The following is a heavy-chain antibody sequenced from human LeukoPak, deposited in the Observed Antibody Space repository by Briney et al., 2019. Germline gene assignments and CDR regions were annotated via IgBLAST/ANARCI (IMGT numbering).Heavy chain of an antibody. Sequence: PGGSLRLSCAASGVTFDDYGMTWVRQAPGRGLEWVSGINWNGGSTGYGDSVKGRFTISRDNTKNSLYLQMNSLGAEDTAVYYCASIKTALPDYWGQGILVTVSS. D-gene: IGHD2-2*01. CDR1: GVTFDDYG. J-gene: IGHJ4*02. CDR2: INWNGGST. V-gene: IGHV3-20*04. CDR3: ASIKTALPDY.